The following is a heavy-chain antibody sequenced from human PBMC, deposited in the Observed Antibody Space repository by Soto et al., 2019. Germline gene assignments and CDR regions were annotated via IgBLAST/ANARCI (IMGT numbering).Heavy chain of an antibody. CDR1: GFTFTRYS. CDR2: ISSTTNYI. J-gene: IGHJ4*02. V-gene: IGHV3-21*01. CDR3: ARESEDLTSNFDY. Sequence: EVQLVESGGGLVKPGGSLRLSCAASGFTFTRYSMNWVRQAPGKGLEYVSSISSTTNYIYYADSMKGRFTVSRDNAKNSVYLEMNSLRAEDTAVYYCARESEDLTSNFDYWGQGTLVTVSS.